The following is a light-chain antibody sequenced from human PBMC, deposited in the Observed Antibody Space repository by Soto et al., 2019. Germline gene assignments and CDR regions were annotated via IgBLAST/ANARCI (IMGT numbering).Light chain of an antibody. V-gene: IGKV3-20*01. CDR1: QSVSSSY. CDR3: QQYDSSPKT. CDR2: GAS. Sequence: EIVLTQSPGTLSLSPGEKATLYCRASQSVSSSYLAWYQQKPGQAPRLLIYGASSRATGIPDRFSGSGSGTDFTLTISRLEPEDFAVYYCQQYDSSPKTLGQGTKVDIK. J-gene: IGKJ1*01.